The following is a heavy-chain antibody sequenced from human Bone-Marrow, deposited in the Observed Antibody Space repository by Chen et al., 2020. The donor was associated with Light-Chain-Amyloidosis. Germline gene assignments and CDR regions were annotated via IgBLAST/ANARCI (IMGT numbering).Heavy chain of an antibody. D-gene: IGHD3-10*01. CDR2: ISGSGSST. Sequence: EVPLLGSGGGLVQPGGSLRLSFAASGFTFSSYPMSWVRQAPGKGLEWISGISGSGSSTYYADSVKGRFTISRDNSKNTLYLQMNSLRAEDTAIYYCSREVTTNYGMDVWGQGTAVTVSS. V-gene: IGHV3-23*01. CDR3: SREVTTNYGMDV. CDR1: GFTFSSYP. J-gene: IGHJ6*02.